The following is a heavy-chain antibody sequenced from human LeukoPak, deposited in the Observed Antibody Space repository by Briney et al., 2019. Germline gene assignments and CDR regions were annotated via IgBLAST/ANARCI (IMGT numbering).Heavy chain of an antibody. V-gene: IGHV4-34*01. J-gene: IGHJ6*02. CDR3: ARDRSPEGYYDSSHWDYYRGMDV. CDR2: INHSGST. CDR1: GGSISSYY. D-gene: IGHD3-22*01. Sequence: PSETLSLTCTVSGGSISSYYWSWIRQPPGKGLEWIGEINHSGSTNYNPSLKSRVTISVDTSKNQFSLNLSSVTAADTAMYYCARDRSPEGYYDSSHWDYYRGMDVWGQGTTVTVSS.